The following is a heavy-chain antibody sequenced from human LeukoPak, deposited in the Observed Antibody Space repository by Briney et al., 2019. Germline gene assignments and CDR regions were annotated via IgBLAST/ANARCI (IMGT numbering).Heavy chain of an antibody. V-gene: IGHV3-48*01. Sequence: GGSLRLSCAASGFTFSSYSIYWVRQAPGKGLEWISFISSSSVILYAESVEGRFTVSRDNAKNSLYLQMNSLRAEDTALYYCARGAYSGRSSYFDYWGQGTLVTVSS. CDR3: ARGAYSGRSSYFDY. CDR1: GFTFSSYS. J-gene: IGHJ4*02. CDR2: ISSSSVI. D-gene: IGHD3-10*01.